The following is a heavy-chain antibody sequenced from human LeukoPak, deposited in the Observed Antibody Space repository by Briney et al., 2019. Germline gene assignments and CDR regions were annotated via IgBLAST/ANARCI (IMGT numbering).Heavy chain of an antibody. CDR2: ISTSSTYI. CDR1: GFTFNSYI. CDR3: TTYYGGD. Sequence: GGSLRLSCAASGFTFNSYIMNRVRQAPGKGLEWVSSISTSSTYIYYADSVKGRFSISRDNAKNSLYLQMNSLKTEDTAVYYCTTYYGGDWGQGTLVTVSS. J-gene: IGHJ4*02. V-gene: IGHV3-21*03. D-gene: IGHD4-23*01.